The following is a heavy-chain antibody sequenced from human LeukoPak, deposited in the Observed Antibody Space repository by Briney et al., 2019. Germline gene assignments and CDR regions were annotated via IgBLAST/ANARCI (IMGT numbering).Heavy chain of an antibody. J-gene: IGHJ4*01. D-gene: IGHD2-21*02. V-gene: IGHV3-74*01. CDR3: ARFVVVTAGDY. CDR1: GFTLSNYW. CDR2: LHSNGAFT. Sequence: GGSLRLSCSASGFTLSNYWMHWVRQAPGEGLVWVARLHSNGAFTTYADSVKGRFTISRDTAKNTLYLQMNSLRVEDMAVYYCARFVVVTAGDYWGQGTLVTVSS.